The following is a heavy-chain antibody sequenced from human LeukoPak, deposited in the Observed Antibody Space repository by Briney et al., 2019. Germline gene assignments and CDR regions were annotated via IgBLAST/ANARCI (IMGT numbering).Heavy chain of an antibody. J-gene: IGHJ4*02. D-gene: IGHD6-19*01. CDR3: ARDLYSSGWYDY. CDR2: IYSGGST. Sequence: GGSLRLSCEASGFTLSSNYMSWVRQAPGKGLEWVSVIYSGGSTYYADSVKGRFTISTDNSKNTLYLQMNSLRAEDTAVYYCARDLYSSGWYDYGGQGTLATVSS. CDR1: GFTLSSNY. V-gene: IGHV3-53*01.